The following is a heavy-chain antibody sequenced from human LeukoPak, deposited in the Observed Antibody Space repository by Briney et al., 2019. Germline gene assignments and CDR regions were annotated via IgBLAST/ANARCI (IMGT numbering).Heavy chain of an antibody. CDR3: ASSPNQYFIDY. CDR1: GASISSGAYY. V-gene: IGHV4-31*03. CDR2: IFYRGST. J-gene: IGHJ4*02. Sequence: PSETLSLTCTVSGASISSGAYYWSWIRQHPGKGLESIGYIFYRGSTYYNPSLKIRLTISVDTSKNQFSLKLNSVTDADTAVYYCASSPNQYFIDYWGQGALVTVSS. D-gene: IGHD1-14*01.